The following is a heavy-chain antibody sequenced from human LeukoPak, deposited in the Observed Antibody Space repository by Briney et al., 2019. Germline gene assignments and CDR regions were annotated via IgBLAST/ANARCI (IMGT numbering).Heavy chain of an antibody. CDR2: IIPILGIA. CDR1: GGTFISYA. V-gene: IGHV1-69*04. Sequence: SVKVSCKASGGTFISYAISWVRQAPGQGLEWMGRIIPILGIANYAQKFQGRVTITADKSTSTAYMELSSLRSEDTAVYYCARGVLTGYYIVEYYFDYWGQGTLVSVSS. J-gene: IGHJ4*02. D-gene: IGHD3-9*01. CDR3: ARGVLTGYYIVEYYFDY.